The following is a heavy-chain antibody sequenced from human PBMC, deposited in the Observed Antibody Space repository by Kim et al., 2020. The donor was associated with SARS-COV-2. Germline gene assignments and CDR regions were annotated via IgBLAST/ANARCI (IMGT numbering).Heavy chain of an antibody. J-gene: IGHJ4*02. D-gene: IGHD2-15*01. CDR2: INHSGST. Sequence: SETLSLTCAVYGGSFSGYYWSWIRQPPGKGLEWIGEINHSGSTNYNPSLKSRVTISVDTSKNQFSLKLSSVTAADTAVYYCARGDYGSGGSCYDKLFDYWGQGALVTVSS. CDR1: GGSFSGYY. CDR3: ARGDYGSGGSCYDKLFDY. V-gene: IGHV4-34*01.